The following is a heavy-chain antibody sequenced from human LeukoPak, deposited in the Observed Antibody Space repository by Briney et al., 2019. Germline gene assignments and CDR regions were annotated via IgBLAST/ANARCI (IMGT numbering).Heavy chain of an antibody. CDR2: IYYSGST. CDR1: GGSISSGGYY. D-gene: IGHD2-2*02. CDR3: AREGPSYQLPYSPYDWFDP. J-gene: IGHJ5*02. Sequence: SQTLSLSCTVSGGSISSGGYYWSWIRQHPGKGLEWIGYIYYSGSTYYNPSLKSRVTISVDTSKNQFSLKLSSVTAADTAVYYCAREGPSYQLPYSPYDWFDPWGQGTLATVSS. V-gene: IGHV4-31*02.